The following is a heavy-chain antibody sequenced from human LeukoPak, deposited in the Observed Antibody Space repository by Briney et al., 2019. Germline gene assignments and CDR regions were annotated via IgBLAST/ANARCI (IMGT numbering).Heavy chain of an antibody. CDR3: ARVAYGDYDEINY. Sequence: GGSQRLSCAASGFTFSSYSMNWVRQAPGKGLEWVSSITSSSSYIYYADSVKGRFTISRDNSKNTLYLQMNSLRAEDTAVYYCARVAYGDYDEINYWGQGTLVTVSS. CDR1: GFTFSSYS. V-gene: IGHV3-21*01. CDR2: ITSSSSYI. J-gene: IGHJ4*02. D-gene: IGHD4-17*01.